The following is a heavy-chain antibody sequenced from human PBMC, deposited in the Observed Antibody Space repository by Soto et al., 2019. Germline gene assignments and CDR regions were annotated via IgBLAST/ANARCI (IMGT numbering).Heavy chain of an antibody. CDR1: GFTFSSYW. J-gene: IGHJ6*02. CDR3: ARDYDFWSGYYNGYYYAMDV. D-gene: IGHD3-3*01. V-gene: IGHV3-7*03. Sequence: HPGGSLRLSCAASGFTFSSYWMSWVRQAPGKGLEWVANINQDGSEKYYVDSVKGRFTISRDNAKKSLYLQMNSLRAEDTAVYYCARDYDFWSGYYNGYYYAMDVWGQGTTVTVSS. CDR2: INQDGSEK.